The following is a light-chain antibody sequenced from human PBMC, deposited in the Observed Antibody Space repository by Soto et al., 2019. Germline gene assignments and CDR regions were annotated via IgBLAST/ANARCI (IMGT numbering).Light chain of an antibody. CDR2: DAS. J-gene: IGKJ1*01. Sequence: TRTTQSPSTVSAYVKDRVPITCRASQTISSWLAWYQQKPGKAPKLLIYDASSLESGVPSRFSGSGSGTEFTLTISSLKPDDFATYYCQQYQSYSRTFAQGTKVDI. CDR1: QTISSW. V-gene: IGKV1-5*01. CDR3: QQYQSYSRT.